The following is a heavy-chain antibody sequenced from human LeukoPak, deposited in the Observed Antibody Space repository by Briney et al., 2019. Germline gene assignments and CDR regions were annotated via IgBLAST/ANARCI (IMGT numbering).Heavy chain of an antibody. J-gene: IGHJ4*02. CDR3: ARVHYYDSSGYYYFDY. D-gene: IGHD3-22*01. CDR1: GYTFTSYY. Sequence: GASVKVSCKASGYTFTSYYLHWVRQAPGQGLEWMGIINPSAGSTSYAQKFQGRVTMTRDTSTSTVYMELSSLRSEDTAVYYCARVHYYDSSGYYYFDYWGQGTLVTVSS. CDR2: INPSAGST. V-gene: IGHV1-46*01.